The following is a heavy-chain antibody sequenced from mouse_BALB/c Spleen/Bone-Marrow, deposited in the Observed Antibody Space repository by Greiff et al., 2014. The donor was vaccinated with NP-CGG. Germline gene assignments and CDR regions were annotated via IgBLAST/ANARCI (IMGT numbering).Heavy chain of an antibody. CDR1: GFNIKDAY. J-gene: IGHJ3*01. Sequence: VQLQQPGAEPVKPGASVKLSCTASGFNIKDAYMHWVKQRPAQGLEWIGRIAPANGNTEYDPKFLDKATITADTSSNTAYLQLSSLTSEDTAVYYCARSPGEVNYWGQGTLVTVSA. CDR2: IAPANGNT. V-gene: IGHV14-3*02. D-gene: IGHD1-3*01. CDR3: ARSPGEVNY.